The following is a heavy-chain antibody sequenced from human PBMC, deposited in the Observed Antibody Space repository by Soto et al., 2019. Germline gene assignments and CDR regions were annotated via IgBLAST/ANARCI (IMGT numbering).Heavy chain of an antibody. J-gene: IGHJ5*02. Sequence: GSLRLSCAASGFIFENFGMSCVRQAPGKGLEWISSISGSGFKKYYADSVKGRFTISRDNSKSTVYLELNNLSAEDTAVYHCAKNQGVELVPLATVDWFDPWGQGSVVTVSS. CDR3: AKNQGVELVPLATVDWFDP. V-gene: IGHV3-23*01. D-gene: IGHD1-26*01. CDR2: ISGSGFKK. CDR1: GFIFENFG.